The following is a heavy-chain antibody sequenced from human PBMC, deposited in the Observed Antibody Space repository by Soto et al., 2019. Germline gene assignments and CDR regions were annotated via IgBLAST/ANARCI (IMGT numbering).Heavy chain of an antibody. CDR2: IRPSGIYT. Sequence: GGSLRLSCAASGFTFSSYALSWVRQAPGKGLEWISAIRPSGIYTYSVASVKGRFTISRDNSKNTLYLEMNSLRAVDTGIYYCAKEGGRVPWADFWGQGTMVTVYS. CDR1: GFTFSSYA. V-gene: IGHV3-23*01. CDR3: AKEGGRVPWADF. J-gene: IGHJ4*01. D-gene: IGHD1-1*01.